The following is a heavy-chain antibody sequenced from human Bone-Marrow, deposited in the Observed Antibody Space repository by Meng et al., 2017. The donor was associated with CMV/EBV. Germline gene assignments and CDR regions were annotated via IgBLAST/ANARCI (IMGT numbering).Heavy chain of an antibody. V-gene: IGHV3-21*01. CDR3: AREYSYGPFDY. J-gene: IGHJ4*02. CDR2: ISAPGSYI. CDR1: GFTFDTYS. D-gene: IGHD5-18*01. Sequence: GESLKISCAASGFTFDTYSMNWVRQAPGKGLEWVSSISAPGSYIHYADSLKGRFTISRDNAKNSLSLQLNSLRAEDTAVYYCAREYSYGPFDYWGQGMLVTVSS.